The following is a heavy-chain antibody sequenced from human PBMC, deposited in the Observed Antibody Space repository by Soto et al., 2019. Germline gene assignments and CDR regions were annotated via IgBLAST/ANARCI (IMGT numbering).Heavy chain of an antibody. Sequence: QVQLVQSGAEVKKPGASVKVSCKASGYTFTSYGISWVRQAPGQGLEWMGWISAYNGNTNYAQKLQGRVTMTTDTYTSTAYIELRCRRSDDTAVYDCGREIVLLVSRGGNWFDPWGQGTLVTVSS. J-gene: IGHJ5*02. V-gene: IGHV1-18*01. D-gene: IGHD2-8*01. CDR3: GREIVLLVSRGGNWFDP. CDR2: ISAYNGNT. CDR1: GYTFTSYG.